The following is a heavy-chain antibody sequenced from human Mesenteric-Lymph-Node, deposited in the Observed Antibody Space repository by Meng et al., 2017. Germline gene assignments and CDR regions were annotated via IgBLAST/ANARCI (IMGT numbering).Heavy chain of an antibody. V-gene: IGHV3-7*01. Sequence: GGSLRLSCAASGFTFSSYWMSWVRQAPGKGLEWVANIKQDGSEKYYVDSVKGRFTISRDNATNSLYLQMSSLRAEDTAVYYCAREYDGTYYYYYGMDVWGQGTTVTVSS. D-gene: IGHD3-16*01. J-gene: IGHJ6*02. CDR2: IKQDGSEK. CDR1: GFTFSSYW. CDR3: AREYDGTYYYYYGMDV.